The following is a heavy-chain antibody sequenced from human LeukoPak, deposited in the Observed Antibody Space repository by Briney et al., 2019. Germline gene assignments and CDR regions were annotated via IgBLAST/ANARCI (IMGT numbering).Heavy chain of an antibody. CDR3: ANLDDSHYYDSSGYRERGIDY. V-gene: IGHV3-30*02. D-gene: IGHD3-22*01. CDR2: IRYDGSSK. J-gene: IGHJ4*02. Sequence: GGSLRLSXAASGFTFSSYGMHWVRQAPGKGLEWVAFIRYDGSSKYYADSVKGRFTISRDNSKNTLYLQMNSLRAEDTAVYYCANLDDSHYYDSSGYRERGIDYWGQGTLVTVSS. CDR1: GFTFSSYG.